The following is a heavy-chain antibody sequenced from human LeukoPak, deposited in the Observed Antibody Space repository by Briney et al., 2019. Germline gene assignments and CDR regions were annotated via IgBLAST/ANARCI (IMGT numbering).Heavy chain of an antibody. CDR1: GGSFSDYY. D-gene: IGHD1-26*01. V-gene: IGHV4-34*01. CDR3: ARDRVGAPDY. Sequence: PSETLSLTCAVYGGSFSDYYWSWIRQPPGKGLEWIGEINHSGSTNYNPSLKSRVTISVDTSKNQFSLKLSSVTAADTAVYYCARDRVGAPDYWGQGTLVTVSS. CDR2: INHSGST. J-gene: IGHJ4*02.